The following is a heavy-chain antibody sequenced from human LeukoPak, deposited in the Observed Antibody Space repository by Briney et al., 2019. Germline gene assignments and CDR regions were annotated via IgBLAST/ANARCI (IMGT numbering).Heavy chain of an antibody. Sequence: GASVKVSCKVSGYTLTELSMHWVRQAPGKGLEWMGGFDPEDGETIYAQKFQGRVTMTEDTSTDTAYMELSSLRSEDTAVYYCATVGAAHYYYYMDVWGKGTTVTASS. J-gene: IGHJ6*03. V-gene: IGHV1-24*01. D-gene: IGHD1-26*01. CDR3: ATVGAAHYYYYMDV. CDR1: GYTLTELS. CDR2: FDPEDGET.